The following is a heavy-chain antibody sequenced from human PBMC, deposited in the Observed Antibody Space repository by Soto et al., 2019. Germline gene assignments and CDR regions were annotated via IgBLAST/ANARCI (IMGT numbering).Heavy chain of an antibody. CDR2: ISTYNGRT. J-gene: IGHJ4*02. V-gene: IGHV1-18*01. Sequence: QVQLVQSGAEVKKPGASVKVSCNASGYSFSNYGINWVRQAPGQGLEWMGWISTYNGRTKYTQKVRGRVTLNTDTPTSTAYMELGSLISDDAAVYYCARDSGTYSGRFDVWGQGTLVTVSS. D-gene: IGHD1-26*01. CDR1: GYSFSNYG. CDR3: ARDSGTYSGRFDV.